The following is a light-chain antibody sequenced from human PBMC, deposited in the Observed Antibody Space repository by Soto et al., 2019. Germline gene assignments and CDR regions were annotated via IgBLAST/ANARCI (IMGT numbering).Light chain of an antibody. CDR3: SSYAGSNTFVF. Sequence: QSALTQPPSAAGSPGQSVTISCTGTSSDVGAYNSVSWYQQHPGTAPKLMIYQVIKRPSGVPDRFSGSKSDNTASLTVSGLQAEDAAVYDCSSYAGSNTFVFFGGGTKLTVL. V-gene: IGLV2-8*01. CDR1: SSDVGAYNS. J-gene: IGLJ2*01. CDR2: QVI.